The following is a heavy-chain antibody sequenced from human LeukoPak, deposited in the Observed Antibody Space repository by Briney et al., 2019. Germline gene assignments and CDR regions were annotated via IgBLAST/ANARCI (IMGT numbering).Heavy chain of an antibody. J-gene: IGHJ6*02. CDR3: ARVGSAAIPYGMDV. V-gene: IGHV4-59*01. CDR2: IYYSGST. D-gene: IGHD2-2*01. CDR1: GGSISRYY. Sequence: SETLSLTCTVSGGSISRYYWSWIRQPPGKGLERIGYIYYSGSTNYNPSLKSRVTISVDTSKNQFSLKLSSVTAADTAVYYCARVGSAAIPYGMDVWGQGTTVTVSS.